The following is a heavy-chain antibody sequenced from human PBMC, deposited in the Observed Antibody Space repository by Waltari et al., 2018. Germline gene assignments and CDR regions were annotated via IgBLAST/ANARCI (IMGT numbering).Heavy chain of an antibody. CDR1: GGSLSSSY. D-gene: IGHD2-2*01. Sequence: QVQLQESGPGLVKPSETLSLTCTVSGGSLSSSYLTLFRPPAGKGLEWIGRIYTSGSTNYNPSLKSRVTMSVDTSKNQFSLKLSSVTAADTAVYYCAREGLVVPAARGSRFDYWGQGTLVTVSS. CDR3: AREGLVVPAARGSRFDY. V-gene: IGHV4-4*07. CDR2: IYTSGST. J-gene: IGHJ4*02.